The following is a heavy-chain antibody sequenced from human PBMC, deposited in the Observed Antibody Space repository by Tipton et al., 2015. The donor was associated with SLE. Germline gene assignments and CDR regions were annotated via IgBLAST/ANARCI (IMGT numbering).Heavy chain of an antibody. D-gene: IGHD2-2*01. CDR3: AGEFDQLPYYYYGMDV. Sequence: GLVKPSETLSLTCTVSGYSISSGYYWGWIRQPPGKGLNWIGSIYHSGSTYYNPSLKSRVTISVDTSKNQFSLKLSSVTAADTAVYYCAGEFDQLPYYYYGMDVWGQGTTVTVSS. V-gene: IGHV4-38-2*02. CDR1: GYSISSGYY. CDR2: IYHSGST. J-gene: IGHJ6*02.